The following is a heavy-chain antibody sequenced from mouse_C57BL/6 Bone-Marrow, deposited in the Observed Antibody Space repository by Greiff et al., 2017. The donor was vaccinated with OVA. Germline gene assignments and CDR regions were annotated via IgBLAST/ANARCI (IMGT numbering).Heavy chain of an antibody. V-gene: IGHV5-17*01. D-gene: IGHD4-1*02. CDR2: ISSGSSTI. CDR1: GFTFSAYG. Sequence: EVQGVESGGGLVKPGGSLKLSCAASGFTFSAYGMHWVRQAPEKGLEWVAYISSGSSTIYYADTVKGRFTISRDNAKNTLFLQMTSLRSEDTAMYYCARPHCQLGRRKNYAMDYWGQGTSVTVSS. CDR3: ARPHCQLGRRKNYAMDY. J-gene: IGHJ4*01.